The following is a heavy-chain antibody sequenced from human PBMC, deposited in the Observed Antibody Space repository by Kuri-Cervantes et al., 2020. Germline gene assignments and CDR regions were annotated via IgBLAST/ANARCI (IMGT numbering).Heavy chain of an antibody. Sequence: GESLKISCAASGFTFSSYSMNWVRQAPGKGLEWVSSISSSSSYIYYADSVKGRFTISRDNAKNSLYLQMNSLRAEDTAVYYCARGAVAGMREWFDPWGQGTLVTVSS. CDR1: GFTFSSYS. V-gene: IGHV3-21*01. CDR2: ISSSSSYI. D-gene: IGHD6-19*01. CDR3: ARGAVAGMREWFDP. J-gene: IGHJ5*02.